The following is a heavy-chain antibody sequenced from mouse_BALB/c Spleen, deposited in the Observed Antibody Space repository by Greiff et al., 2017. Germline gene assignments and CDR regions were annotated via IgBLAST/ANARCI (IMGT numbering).Heavy chain of an antibody. Sequence: EVQGVESGGGLVKPGGSLKLSCAASGFAFSSYDMSWVRQTPEKRLEWVAYISSGGGSTYYPDTVKGRFTISRDNAKNTLYLQMSSLKSEDTAMYYCARHNHRYDVDYWGQGTTLTVSS. CDR2: ISSGGGST. V-gene: IGHV5-12-1*01. CDR1: GFAFSSYD. J-gene: IGHJ2*01. CDR3: ARHNHRYDVDY. D-gene: IGHD2-14*01.